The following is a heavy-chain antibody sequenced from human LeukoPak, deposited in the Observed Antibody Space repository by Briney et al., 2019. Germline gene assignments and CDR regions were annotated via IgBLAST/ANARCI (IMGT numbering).Heavy chain of an antibody. Sequence: PSETLSLTCAVYGGSFSGYYWSWIRQPPGKGLEWIGEINHSGSTNYNPSLKSRVTISVDTSKNQFSLKLSSVTAADTAVYYCARRIRGGNSAYYFDYWGQGTLVTVSS. CDR3: ARRIRGGNSAYYFDY. CDR1: GGSFSGYY. J-gene: IGHJ4*02. V-gene: IGHV4-34*01. CDR2: INHSGST. D-gene: IGHD4-23*01.